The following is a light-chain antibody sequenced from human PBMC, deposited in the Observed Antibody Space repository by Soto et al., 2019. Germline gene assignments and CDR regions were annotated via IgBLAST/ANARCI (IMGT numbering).Light chain of an antibody. CDR1: QSVSSSF. CDR2: GAS. V-gene: IGKV3-20*01. J-gene: IGKJ1*01. Sequence: EIVLTQSPGTLSLSPGERATLSCRASQSVSSSFLAWYQQKPGQAPRLLIYGASSRATGIPDRFSGSGSGTDFTLTISRLEPEDFAVYSCQQYSNSPWTCGQGTKVEIK. CDR3: QQYSNSPWT.